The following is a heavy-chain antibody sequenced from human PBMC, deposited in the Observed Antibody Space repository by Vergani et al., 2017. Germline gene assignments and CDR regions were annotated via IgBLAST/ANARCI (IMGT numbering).Heavy chain of an antibody. CDR3: TRDRVYDFWSGAPFDL. J-gene: IGHJ2*01. V-gene: IGHV3-15*01. Sequence: EVQLVESGGGLVKPGGSLRLSCAASGFTFSNAWMSWVRQAPGKGLEWVGRIKSKTDGGTTDYAAPVKGRFTISRDDSKNTLYLQMNSLKTEDTAVYYCTRDRVYDFWSGAPFDLWGRGTLVTVSS. D-gene: IGHD3-3*01. CDR2: IKSKTDGGTT. CDR1: GFTFSNAW.